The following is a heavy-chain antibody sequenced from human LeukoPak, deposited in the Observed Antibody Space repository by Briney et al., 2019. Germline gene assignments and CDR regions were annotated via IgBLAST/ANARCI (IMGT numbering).Heavy chain of an antibody. J-gene: IGHJ1*01. CDR3: ARVGGLSYCSGGSCRKYFQH. CDR2: INHSGST. D-gene: IGHD2-15*01. Sequence: SETLSLTCAVYGGSFSGYYWSWIRQPPGKGLERIGEINHSGSTNYNPSLKSRVTISVDTSKNQFSLKLSSVTAADTAVYYCARVGGLSYCSGGSCRKYFQHWGQGTLVTVSS. V-gene: IGHV4-34*01. CDR1: GGSFSGYY.